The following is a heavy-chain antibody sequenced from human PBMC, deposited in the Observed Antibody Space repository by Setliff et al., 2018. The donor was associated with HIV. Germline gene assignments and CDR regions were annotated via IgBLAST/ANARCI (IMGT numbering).Heavy chain of an antibody. J-gene: IGHJ4*02. V-gene: IGHV5-51*01. CDR1: GYTFTSYW. CDR3: ARRASKASLDY. Sequence: RGESLKISCKGSGYTFTSYWIGWVRQMPGKGLEWMGIIYPGDSDTRYSPSFQGRVTIPADKSINTAYLQWSSLQASDTAMYYCARRASKASLDYWGQGTLVTVSS. CDR2: IYPGDSDT.